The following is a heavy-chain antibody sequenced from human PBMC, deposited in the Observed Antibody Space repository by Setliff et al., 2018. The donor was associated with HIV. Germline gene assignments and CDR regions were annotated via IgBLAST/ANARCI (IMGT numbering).Heavy chain of an antibody. Sequence: GESLKISCAASGFTLSTYGMYWVRQAPGKGLEWVAVILYDESDKYYADSVKGRFTISRDNSKNTVYLQMNSLRLEDTAVYYCSRSQGIGNYYMDVWGTGTTVTVSS. CDR3: SRSQGIGNYYMDV. D-gene: IGHD2-15*01. CDR1: GFTLSTYG. V-gene: IGHV3-30*03. J-gene: IGHJ6*03. CDR2: ILYDESDK.